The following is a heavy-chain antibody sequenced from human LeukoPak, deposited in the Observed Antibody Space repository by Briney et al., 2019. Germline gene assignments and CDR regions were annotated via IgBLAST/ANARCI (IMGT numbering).Heavy chain of an antibody. Sequence: PGGPLSLPGAAPGLTFSSYWLTWVGKAPGKGLEWVANIKHNGDELNYVDSVEDRFTISRDNAKNSLYLHMTSLRAEDTAVYYCARELRTFDSWGQGTLVTVSS. D-gene: IGHD3-16*01. CDR3: ARELRTFDS. CDR1: GLTFSSYW. CDR2: IKHNGDEL. V-gene: IGHV3-7*01. J-gene: IGHJ4*02.